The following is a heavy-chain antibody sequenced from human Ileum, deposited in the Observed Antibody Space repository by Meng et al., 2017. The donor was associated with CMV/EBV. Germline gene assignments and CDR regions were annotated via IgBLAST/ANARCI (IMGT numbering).Heavy chain of an antibody. CDR2: IYGGGTT. V-gene: IGHV3-53*01. CDR1: GFTFSSYG. J-gene: IGHJ6*02. D-gene: IGHD2-2*01. Sequence: GESLKISCAASGFTFSSYGMHWVRQAPGKGLEWVSVIYGGGTTYYADSVKGRFTISRDNSYNTLFLQMNSLRAEDTAVYYCAGESGVPNGMDVWGQGTMVTVSS. CDR3: AGESGVPNGMDV.